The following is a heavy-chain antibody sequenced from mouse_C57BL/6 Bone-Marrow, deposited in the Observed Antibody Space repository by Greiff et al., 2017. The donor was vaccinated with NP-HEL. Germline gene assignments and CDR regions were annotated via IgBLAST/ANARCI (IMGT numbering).Heavy chain of an antibody. CDR2: ISYDGSN. CDR3: ASPYYYGSSPFAY. CDR1: GYSITSGYY. V-gene: IGHV3-6*01. D-gene: IGHD1-1*01. Sequence: DVQLVESGPGLVKPSQSLSLTCSVTGYSITSGYYWNWIRQFPGNKLEWMGYISYDGSNNYNPSLKNRISITRDTSKNQFFLKLNSVTTEDTATYYCASPYYYGSSPFAYWGQGTLVTVSA. J-gene: IGHJ3*01.